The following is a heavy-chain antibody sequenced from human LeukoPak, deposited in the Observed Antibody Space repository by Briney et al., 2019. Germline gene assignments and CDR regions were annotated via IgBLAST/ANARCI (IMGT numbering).Heavy chain of an antibody. J-gene: IGHJ6*02. CDR3: AKNCDSPMGVPYAMDV. D-gene: IGHD2-21*02. CDR2: IGSGSAGTT. V-gene: IGHV3-23*01. Sequence: GGSLRLSCAASGFTFSAYAMRWVRQAPGKGLEWVSAIGSGSAGTTIYAESVKDRSTISRDDSKNTLYLQMSSLRGDDSAVYYCAKNCDSPMGVPYAMDVWGRGTTVTVSS. CDR1: GFTFSAYA.